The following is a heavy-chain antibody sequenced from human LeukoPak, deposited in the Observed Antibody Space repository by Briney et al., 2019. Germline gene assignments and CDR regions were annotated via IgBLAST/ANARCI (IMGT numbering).Heavy chain of an antibody. CDR1: GFTFSTYG. Sequence: GGSLRLSCAASGFTFSTYGMHWVRQAPGKGLEWVASIRYEGSNEYYTDSVKGRCAISRDNSKHTLYLQMNSLRGEDTAVYCWARDRAPMGGYQMIYSYAMDVWGQGTTVTVSS. J-gene: IGHJ6*01. D-gene: IGHD2-2*01. CDR3: ARDRAPMGGYQMIYSYAMDV. CDR2: IRYEGSNE. V-gene: IGHV3-30*02.